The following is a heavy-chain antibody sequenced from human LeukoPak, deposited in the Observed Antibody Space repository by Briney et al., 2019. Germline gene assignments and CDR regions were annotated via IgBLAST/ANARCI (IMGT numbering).Heavy chain of an antibody. CDR1: GFTFSSYW. CDR2: IKQDGSEK. V-gene: IGHV3-7*01. D-gene: IGHD1-26*01. J-gene: IGHJ5*02. Sequence: GGSLRLSCAASGFTFSSYWMSWVRQAPGKGLEWVANIKQDGSEKYYVDSVKGRFTISRDNAKNSLYLQMESPRVEDTAVYYCTNFQTVGVKPFEHWGQGTPVTVSS. CDR3: TNFQTVGVKPFEH.